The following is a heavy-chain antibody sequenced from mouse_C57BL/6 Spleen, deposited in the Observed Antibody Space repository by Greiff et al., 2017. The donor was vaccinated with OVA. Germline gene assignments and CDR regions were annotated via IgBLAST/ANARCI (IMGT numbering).Heavy chain of an antibody. D-gene: IGHD2-5*01. CDR3: ARDRLYYSNPMDY. Sequence: EVQLQESGPGLVKPSQSLSLTCSVTGYSITSGYYWNWIRQFPGNKLEWMGYISYDGSNNYNPSLKNRISITRDTSKNQFFLKLNSVTTEDTATYYCARDRLYYSNPMDYWGQGTSVTVSS. CDR1: GYSITSGYY. J-gene: IGHJ4*01. CDR2: ISYDGSN. V-gene: IGHV3-6*01.